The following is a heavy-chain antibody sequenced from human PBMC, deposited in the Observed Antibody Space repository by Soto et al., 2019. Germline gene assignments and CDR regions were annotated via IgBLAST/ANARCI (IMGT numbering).Heavy chain of an antibody. D-gene: IGHD2-21*01. Sequence: SETLSLTCTVSGVPISSGGYYWSWIRQHPGKGLEWIGYIYYSGSTYYNPSLKSRVTISVDTSKNQFSLKLSSVTAADTAVYYCARVVSIGRPYYFDYWGQGTLVTVSS. CDR2: IYYSGST. CDR1: GVPISSGGYY. J-gene: IGHJ4*02. CDR3: ARVVSIGRPYYFDY. V-gene: IGHV4-31*03.